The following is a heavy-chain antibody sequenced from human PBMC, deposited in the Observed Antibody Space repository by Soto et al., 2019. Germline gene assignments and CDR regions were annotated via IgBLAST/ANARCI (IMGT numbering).Heavy chain of an antibody. D-gene: IGHD6-19*01. V-gene: IGHV3-33*01. CDR1: GFTFSGYG. CDR2: IWYDGSNK. CDR3: ARIPQIAVAGTRFGYFDL. J-gene: IGHJ2*01. Sequence: QVQLEESGGGVVQPGRSLRLSCAASGFTFSGYGMHWVRQAPGKGLEWVAVIWYDGSNKYYADSVKGRFTISRDNSKNTLYLQMNSLGAEDTAVYYCARIPQIAVAGTRFGYFDLWGRGTLVTVSS.